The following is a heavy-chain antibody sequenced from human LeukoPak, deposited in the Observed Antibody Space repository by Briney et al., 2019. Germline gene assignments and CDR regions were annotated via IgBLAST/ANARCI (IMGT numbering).Heavy chain of an antibody. CDR3: ARHQPPSTDSRGAFDY. D-gene: IGHD3-22*01. Sequence: GESLKISCKGSGYSFTSYWIGWVRQMPGKGLEWMGIIYPGDSDTRYSPSFQGQVTISADKSISTAYLQWSSLKASDTDMYYCARHQPPSTDSRGAFDYWGQGTLVTASS. J-gene: IGHJ4*02. CDR2: IYPGDSDT. CDR1: GYSFTSYW. V-gene: IGHV5-51*01.